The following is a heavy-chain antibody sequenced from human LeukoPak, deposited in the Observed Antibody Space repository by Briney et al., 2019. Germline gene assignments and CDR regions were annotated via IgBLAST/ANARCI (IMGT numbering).Heavy chain of an antibody. CDR3: VRDGHRLYDYYYYYMGV. D-gene: IGHD2-2*02. Sequence: ASVKVSCKASGYTFSTYGISWVRQAPGQGLEWMGWISAYNGNTNYAQKLQGRVTMTTDTSTTTAYMELRSLRSDDTAVYYCVRDGHRLYDYYYYYMGVWGKGTTVTVSS. J-gene: IGHJ6*03. CDR2: ISAYNGNT. CDR1: GYTFSTYG. V-gene: IGHV1-18*01.